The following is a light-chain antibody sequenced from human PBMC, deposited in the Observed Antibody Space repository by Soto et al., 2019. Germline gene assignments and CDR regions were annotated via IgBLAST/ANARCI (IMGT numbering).Light chain of an antibody. V-gene: IGKV3-20*01. J-gene: IGKJ3*01. CDR1: HSVSSDY. CDR2: GAS. CDR3: QHYDNSPPSVT. Sequence: EIVLTQSPNTRSLSQVERATLSCRASHSVSSDYLVWYQQKPGQAPRLLIYGASSRATGIPDRFSGSGSGTDFTLTISRLEPEDFAVYYCQHYDNSPPSVTFGPGTKVDI.